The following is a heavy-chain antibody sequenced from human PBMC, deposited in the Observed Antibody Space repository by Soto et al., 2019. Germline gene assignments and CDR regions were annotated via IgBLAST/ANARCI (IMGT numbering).Heavy chain of an antibody. J-gene: IGHJ6*02. CDR1: GGSISSYY. CDR2: SYYSGST. D-gene: IGHD3-10*01. Sequence: QVQLQESGPGLVKPSETLSLTCTVSGGSISSYYWSWIRQPPGKGLEWIGFSYYSGSTNYNPTLKSRVTLSVGTTKNAFSLTLSSVTAADTAVYYCARGDPLLGFGEKVYYGMDVWGQGTTVTVSS. CDR3: ARGDPLLGFGEKVYYGMDV. V-gene: IGHV4-59*01.